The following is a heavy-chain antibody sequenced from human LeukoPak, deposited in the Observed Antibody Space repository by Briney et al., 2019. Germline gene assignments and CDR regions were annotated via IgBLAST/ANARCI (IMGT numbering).Heavy chain of an antibody. V-gene: IGHV4-31*03. CDR2: IYYSGST. Sequence: KPSETLSLTCTVSGVSISSGGYYWRWIRQHPGKGLEWIGYIYYSGSTYYNPSLKSRITISVDTSKNQFSLKLSSVTAADTAVYYCARCGKDGDYVQNWGQGTLVTVSS. CDR1: GVSISSGGYY. D-gene: IGHD4-17*01. J-gene: IGHJ4*02. CDR3: ARCGKDGDYVQN.